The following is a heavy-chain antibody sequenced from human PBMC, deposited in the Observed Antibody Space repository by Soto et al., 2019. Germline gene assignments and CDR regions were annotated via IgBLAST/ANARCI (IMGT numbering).Heavy chain of an antibody. V-gene: IGHV4-39*01. CDR2: IYYSGST. J-gene: IGHJ5*02. D-gene: IGHD2-2*01. CDR1: GGSISSSSYY. Sequence: QLQLQESGPGLVKPSETLSLTCTVSGGSISSSSYYWGWIRQPPGKGLEWIGSIYYSGSTYYNPSLKSRVTMSVDTSKNQFSLKLSSVTAADTAVYYWARKQTVGYCSSTSCFPRTNWFDPWGQGTLVTVSS. CDR3: ARKQTVGYCSSTSCFPRTNWFDP.